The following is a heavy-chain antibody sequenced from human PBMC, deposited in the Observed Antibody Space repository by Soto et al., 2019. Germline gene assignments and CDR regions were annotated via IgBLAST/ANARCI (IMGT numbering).Heavy chain of an antibody. J-gene: IGHJ4*02. CDR1: GYTFTDYY. Sequence: ASVKVSCKASGYTFTDYYVHWVRQAPGQGLEWMGWINPNSGGTKSAQKFQGRVTMTRDTSISTAYMELSRLRSDDTAVYYCARXKGDYYDSSGYHYYFDHWGQGALVTVSS. V-gene: IGHV1-2*02. D-gene: IGHD3-22*01. CDR3: ARXKGDYYDSSGYHYYFDH. CDR2: INPNSGGT.